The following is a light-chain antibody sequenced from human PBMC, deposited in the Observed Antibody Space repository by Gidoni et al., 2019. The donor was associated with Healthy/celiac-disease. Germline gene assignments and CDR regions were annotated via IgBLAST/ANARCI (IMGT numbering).Light chain of an antibody. CDR1: QSVSSY. J-gene: IGKJ4*01. CDR2: DAS. CDR3: QQRSNWLT. Sequence: EIVLTQSPATLSLSPGERATLSCRASQSVSSYLAWYQQNPGQAPILLIYDASNRATGIPARFSGSGSGTDFTLTISSLEPEDFAVYYCQQRSNWLTFGGGTKVEIK. V-gene: IGKV3-11*01.